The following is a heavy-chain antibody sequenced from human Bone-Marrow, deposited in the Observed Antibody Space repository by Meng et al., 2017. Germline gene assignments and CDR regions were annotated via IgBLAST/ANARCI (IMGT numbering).Heavy chain of an antibody. D-gene: IGHD3-22*01. CDR2: ISSGGRTI. Sequence: GGSLRLSCAASGFTFSSYEMNWVRQAPGKGLEWVSYISSGGRTIYYADSVKGRFTISRDNAENSLYLQLNSLRAEDTAVYYCARDSSGYPAAFDIWGQGTMVTVSS. CDR1: GFTFSSYE. CDR3: ARDSSGYPAAFDI. V-gene: IGHV3-48*03. J-gene: IGHJ3*02.